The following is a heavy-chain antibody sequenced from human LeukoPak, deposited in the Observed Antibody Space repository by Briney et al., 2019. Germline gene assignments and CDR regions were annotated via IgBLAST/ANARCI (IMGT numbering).Heavy chain of an antibody. J-gene: IGHJ4*02. CDR3: ARDNGLRGTFDY. D-gene: IGHD2-15*01. V-gene: IGHV1-69*05. Sequence: GASVKVSCKXSGGTFSSYAISWVRQAPGQGLEWMGRIIPIFGTKNYAQKFQGRVTITTDEPTSTAYMELSSLRSEDTAVYYSARDNGLRGTFDYWGQGTLVTVSS. CDR2: IIPIFGTK. CDR1: GGTFSSYA.